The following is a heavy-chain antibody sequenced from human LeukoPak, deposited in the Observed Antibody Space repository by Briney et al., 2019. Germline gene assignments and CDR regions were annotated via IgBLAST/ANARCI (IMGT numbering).Heavy chain of an antibody. Sequence: GGSLRLSCAASGFTFSSYAMNWVRQAPGKGLEWVSHISSSSGSTYYAGSVKGRFTTSRDNSKNTLYLQMNSLRAEDTAVYYCAKALTGTKAFDIWGQGTMVTVSS. CDR1: GFTFSSYA. CDR2: ISSSSGST. CDR3: AKALTGTKAFDI. J-gene: IGHJ3*02. D-gene: IGHD1-20*01. V-gene: IGHV3-23*01.